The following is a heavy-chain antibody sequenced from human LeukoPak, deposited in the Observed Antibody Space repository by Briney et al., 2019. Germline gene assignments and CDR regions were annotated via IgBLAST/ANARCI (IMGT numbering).Heavy chain of an antibody. CDR1: GDTFTGYY. CDR3: AREATMIVVVRGRENYFDY. Sequence: GASVSLSCTVSGDTFTGYYMNWVRQAPGHGLEWMGWINPNGGRTTYAQKILGRVTMTRGTSISTAYMELSRLRSDDTAVYYCAREATMIVVVRGRENYFDYWGQGTLVTVSS. V-gene: IGHV1-2*02. CDR2: INPNGGRT. D-gene: IGHD3-22*01. J-gene: IGHJ4*02.